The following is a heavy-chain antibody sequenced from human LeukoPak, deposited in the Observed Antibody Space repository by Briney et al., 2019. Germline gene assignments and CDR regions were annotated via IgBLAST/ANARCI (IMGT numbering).Heavy chain of an antibody. CDR1: GFTFSSYG. Sequence: GGSLRLSCAASGFTFSSYGMHWVRQAPGKGLEWVAFIRYDGSNKYYADSVKGRFTISRDNAKNTLYLQMNSLRAEDTAVYYCARAELWSGAGKQDNWFDPWGQGALVTVSS. CDR2: IRYDGSNK. D-gene: IGHD3-3*01. CDR3: ARAELWSGAGKQDNWFDP. J-gene: IGHJ5*02. V-gene: IGHV3-30*02.